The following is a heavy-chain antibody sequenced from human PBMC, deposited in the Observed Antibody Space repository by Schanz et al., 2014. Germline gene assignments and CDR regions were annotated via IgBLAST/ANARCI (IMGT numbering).Heavy chain of an antibody. D-gene: IGHD3-22*01. CDR1: GFTLSSYA. J-gene: IGHJ4*02. CDR2: ISGSGGST. V-gene: IGHV3-23*04. Sequence: VQLVESGGGVVQPGRSLRLSCAAYGFTLSSYAMHWVRQAPGKGLEWVSAISGSGGSTYYADSVKGRFTISRDNSKNTLYLQMNSLRAEDTAVYYCAKDPSHGDYDYYFDYWGRGTLVTVSS. CDR3: AKDPSHGDYDYYFDY.